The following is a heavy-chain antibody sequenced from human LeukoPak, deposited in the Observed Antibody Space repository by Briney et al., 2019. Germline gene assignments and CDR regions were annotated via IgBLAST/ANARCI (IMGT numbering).Heavy chain of an antibody. V-gene: IGHV1-69*13. CDR2: IIPIFGTA. Sequence: GASVRVSCKASGGTFSSYAISWVRQAPGQGLEWMGGIIPIFGTANYAQKFQGRVTITADESTSTAYMELSSLRSDDTAVYYCARDWSSIAAAGVFDYWGQGTLVTVSS. D-gene: IGHD6-13*01. CDR3: ARDWSSIAAAGVFDY. CDR1: GGTFSSYA. J-gene: IGHJ4*02.